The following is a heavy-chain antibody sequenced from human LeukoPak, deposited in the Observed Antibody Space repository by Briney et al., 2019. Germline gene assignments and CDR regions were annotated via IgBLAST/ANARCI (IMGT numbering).Heavy chain of an antibody. J-gene: IGHJ4*02. V-gene: IGHV1-2*02. CDR3: ARGGVVVPAAEFDY. CDR2: INPNSGGT. Sequence: RASVKVSCKASGYTFTGYYMHWVRQAPGQGLEWMGWINPNSGGTNYAQKFQGRVTMTRDTSISTAYMELSRLRSDDTAVYYCARGGVVVPAAEFDYWGQGTLVTVSS. D-gene: IGHD2-2*01. CDR1: GYTFTGYY.